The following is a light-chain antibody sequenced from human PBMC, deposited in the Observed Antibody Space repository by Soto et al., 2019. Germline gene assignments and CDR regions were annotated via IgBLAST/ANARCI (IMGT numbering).Light chain of an antibody. CDR2: DVS. J-gene: IGLJ1*01. CDR3: TSYTSSITYV. Sequence: QSALTQPASVSGSPGQSITISCTGTSNDVGGYNYVSWYQQHPGKAPKLMIYDVSNRPSGVSNRFSGAKSGNTASLTISGLQAVDEADYYCTSYTSSITYVFGTGTKLTVL. V-gene: IGLV2-14*01. CDR1: SNDVGGYNY.